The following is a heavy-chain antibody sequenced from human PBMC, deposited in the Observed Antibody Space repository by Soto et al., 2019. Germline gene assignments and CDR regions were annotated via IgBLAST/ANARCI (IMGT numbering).Heavy chain of an antibody. Sequence: QVQLQESGPGLVKPSQTLSLTCTVSGGSISSGDYYWSWIRQPPGKGLEWIGYIYYSGSTYYNPSLKSRVTISVDTSKNQVSLKLSSVTAADTAVYYCARDISYGDYRGANWFDPWGQGTLVTVSS. CDR3: ARDISYGDYRGANWFDP. J-gene: IGHJ5*02. CDR1: GGSISSGDYY. D-gene: IGHD4-17*01. CDR2: IYYSGST. V-gene: IGHV4-30-4*01.